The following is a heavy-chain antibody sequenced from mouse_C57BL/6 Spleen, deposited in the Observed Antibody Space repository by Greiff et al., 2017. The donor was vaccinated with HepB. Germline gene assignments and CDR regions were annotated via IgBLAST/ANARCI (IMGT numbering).Heavy chain of an antibody. CDR2: ISSGGSYT. CDR3: ARQDYYGSSYLYFDV. CDR1: GFTFSSYG. J-gene: IGHJ1*03. V-gene: IGHV5-6*01. Sequence: VQLKESGGDLVKPGGSLKLSCAASGFTFSSYGMSWVRQTPDKRLEWVATISSGGSYTYYPDSVKGRFTISRDNAKNTLYLQMSSLKSEDTAMYYCARQDYYGSSYLYFDVWGTGTTVTVSS. D-gene: IGHD1-1*01.